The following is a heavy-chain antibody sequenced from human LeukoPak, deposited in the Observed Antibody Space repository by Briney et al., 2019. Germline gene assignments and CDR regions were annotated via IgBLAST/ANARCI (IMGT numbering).Heavy chain of an antibody. CDR2: IYYSGSN. J-gene: IGHJ6*02. Sequence: SETLSLTCTVSGGSISSYYWSWIRQPPGKGLEWIGYIYYSGSNNYNPSLKSRATISVDTSKNQFSLKLSSVTAADTAVYYCARYSSSWKDYYYYGMDVWGQGTTVTVSS. CDR1: GGSISSYY. V-gene: IGHV4-59*01. D-gene: IGHD6-13*01. CDR3: ARYSSSWKDYYYYGMDV.